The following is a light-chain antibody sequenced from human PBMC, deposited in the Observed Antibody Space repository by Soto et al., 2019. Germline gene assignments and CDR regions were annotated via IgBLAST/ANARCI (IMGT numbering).Light chain of an antibody. J-gene: IGLJ2*01. CDR1: SSNIGSNT. CDR3: AAWDDSLNGVV. Sequence: QSVLTQPPSASGTPGQRVTISCSGSSSNIGSNTVNWYQQLPGTAPKLLIYSNNHRPSGVPDRFPGSKSGTSASLAISGLQSADEADYYCAAWDDSLNGVVFGGGTKVTVL. CDR2: SNN. V-gene: IGLV1-44*01.